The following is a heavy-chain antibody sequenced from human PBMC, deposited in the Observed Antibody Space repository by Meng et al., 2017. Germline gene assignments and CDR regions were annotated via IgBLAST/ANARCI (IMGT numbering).Heavy chain of an antibody. Sequence: HGPLPESGPGLVKPSQTLSLTCTVSGGSISSGGYYWSWIRQHPGKGLEWIGYIYYSGSTYYNPSLKSLVTISVDTSKNQFSLKLSSVTAADTAVYYCARVHYYDSSGYNNWYFDLWGRGTLVTVSS. CDR1: GGSISSGGYY. V-gene: IGHV4-31*01. CDR2: IYYSGST. CDR3: ARVHYYDSSGYNNWYFDL. D-gene: IGHD3-22*01. J-gene: IGHJ2*01.